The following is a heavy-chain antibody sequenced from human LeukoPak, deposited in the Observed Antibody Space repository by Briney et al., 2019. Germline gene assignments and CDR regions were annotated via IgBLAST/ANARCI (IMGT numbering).Heavy chain of an antibody. CDR2: IYHNGST. CDR1: GGSISSGGYY. CDR3: ARGDDFWSGYDFDY. Sequence: SETLSLTCTVSGGSISSGGYYWSWIRQPPGKGLEWIGYIYHNGSTYYNPSLKSRVTISVDRSKNQFSLKLSSVTAADTAVYYCARGDDFWSGYDFDYWGQGTLVTVSS. J-gene: IGHJ4*02. V-gene: IGHV4-30-2*01. D-gene: IGHD3-3*01.